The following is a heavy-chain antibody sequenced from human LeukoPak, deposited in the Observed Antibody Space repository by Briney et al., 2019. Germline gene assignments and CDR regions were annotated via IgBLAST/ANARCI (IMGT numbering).Heavy chain of an antibody. V-gene: IGHV3-11*01. J-gene: IGHJ4*02. D-gene: IGHD3-10*01. CDR3: ARAQFYGLDY. Sequence: LSLTCAVYGGSFSAYYWSWIRQPPGKGLEWISHISTSGTTIYYADSVKGRFTISRDNAKNSLYLQMNSLRAEDTAVYYCARAQFYGLDYWGQGTLVTVSS. CDR2: ISTSGTTI. CDR1: GGSFSAYY.